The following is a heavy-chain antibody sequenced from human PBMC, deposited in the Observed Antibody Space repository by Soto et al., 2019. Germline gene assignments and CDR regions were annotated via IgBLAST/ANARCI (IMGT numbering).Heavy chain of an antibody. Sequence: PSETLSLTCAVYGGSFSGYYWSWIRQPPGKGLEWIGEINHSGSTNYNPSLKSRVTISVDTSKNQFSLKLSSVTAADTAVYYCARGPLFPDWGQGTLVTVSS. CDR3: ARGPLFPD. D-gene: IGHD2-21*01. J-gene: IGHJ4*02. CDR2: INHSGST. V-gene: IGHV4-34*01. CDR1: GGSFSGYY.